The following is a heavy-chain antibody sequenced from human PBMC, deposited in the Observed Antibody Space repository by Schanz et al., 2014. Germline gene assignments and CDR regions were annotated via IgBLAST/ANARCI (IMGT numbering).Heavy chain of an antibody. J-gene: IGHJ6*02. Sequence: QVQLQESGPGLVKPSETLSLTCTVSGGSISSYYWSWIRQPPGKGLEWIGYIYYSGSTKYNPSLKSRVTISVATSKNQFSLKLNSVTAAYPAVYYCARDVGHYGMDVWGQGTTVTVSS. CDR3: ARDVGHYGMDV. V-gene: IGHV4-59*01. CDR1: GGSISSYY. CDR2: IYYSGST.